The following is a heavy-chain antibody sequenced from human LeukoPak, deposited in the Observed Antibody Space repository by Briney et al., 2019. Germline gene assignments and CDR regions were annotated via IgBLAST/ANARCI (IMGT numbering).Heavy chain of an antibody. Sequence: GESLKISCKGSGYSFISYWIGWVRQMPGKGLEWMGIIYPGDSDTRYSPSFQGQVTISADKSISTAYLQWSSLKASDTAMYYCARHRSYGLDAFDIWGQGTMVTVSS. D-gene: IGHD5-18*01. J-gene: IGHJ3*02. CDR1: GYSFISYW. V-gene: IGHV5-51*01. CDR2: IYPGDSDT. CDR3: ARHRSYGLDAFDI.